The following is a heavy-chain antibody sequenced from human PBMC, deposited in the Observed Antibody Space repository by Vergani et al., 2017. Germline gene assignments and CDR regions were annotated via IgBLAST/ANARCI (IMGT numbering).Heavy chain of an antibody. CDR1: GGSISSGDYY. J-gene: IGHJ6*02. V-gene: IGHV4-30-4*08. Sequence: QVQLQESGPGLVKPSQTLSLTCTVSGGSISSGDYYWSWTRQPPGKGLEWIGYIYYSGSTYYNPSLKSRVTISVDTSKNQFSLKLSSVTAADTAVYYCARDTVPTAGYYYGMDVWGQGTTVTVSS. CDR3: ARDTVPTAGYYYGMDV. CDR2: IYYSGST. D-gene: IGHD2-8*01.